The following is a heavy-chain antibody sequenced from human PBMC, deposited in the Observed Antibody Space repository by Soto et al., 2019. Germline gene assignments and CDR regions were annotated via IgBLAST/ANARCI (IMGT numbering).Heavy chain of an antibody. CDR1: GGSFSGCY. CDR2: INHSAST. V-gene: IGHV4-34*01. J-gene: IGHJ5*02. CDR3: ARGHLINYYGSGSYRNWFDP. D-gene: IGHD3-10*01. Sequence: PSETLSLTCAVYGGSFSGCYWSWIRQPPGKGLEWIGEINHSASTNYNPSHKSRVTISVDTSKNQFSLKLSSVTAADTAVYYCARGHLINYYGSGSYRNWFDPWGQGTLVTVSS.